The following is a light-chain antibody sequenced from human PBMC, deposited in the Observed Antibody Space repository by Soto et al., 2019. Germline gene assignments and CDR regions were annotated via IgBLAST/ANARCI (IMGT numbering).Light chain of an antibody. J-gene: IGKJ4*01. CDR1: QVISGW. Sequence: DIQMTQSPSTLSASVGDRVTITCRASQVISGWLAWYQQKPGKAPKVLIYDASNLESGVPSRFSGSGSGTEFSLTISSLQPDAFATSSNKQYHSFSLTFGGGTKVEIK. V-gene: IGKV1-5*01. CDR2: DAS. CDR3: KQYHSFSLT.